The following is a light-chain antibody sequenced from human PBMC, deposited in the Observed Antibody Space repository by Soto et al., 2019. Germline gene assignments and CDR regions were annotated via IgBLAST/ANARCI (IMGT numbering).Light chain of an antibody. CDR1: QGIRNA. Sequence: IQMTQSPSSLSASVGDRVTIACRASQGIRNALAWYQQRPGKAPTLLIYASSNLQAGVPSRFRGSGSGAEFTLTINSLQPEDSATYYCLQDYTYPRTFGQGTKVEI. CDR3: LQDYTYPRT. J-gene: IGKJ1*01. CDR2: ASS. V-gene: IGKV1-6*01.